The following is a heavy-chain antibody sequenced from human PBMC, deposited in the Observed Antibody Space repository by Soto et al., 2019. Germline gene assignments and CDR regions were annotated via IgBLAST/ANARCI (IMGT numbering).Heavy chain of an antibody. CDR3: ARELYYGSGSPSPDLYGMDV. V-gene: IGHV4-34*01. D-gene: IGHD3-10*01. Sequence: SETLSLTCAVYGGSFSGYYWSWIRQPPGKGLEWIGEINHSGSTNYNPSLKSRVTISVDTSKNQFSLKLSSVTAADTAVYYCARELYYGSGSPSPDLYGMDVWGQGTTVTVSS. CDR2: INHSGST. J-gene: IGHJ6*02. CDR1: GGSFSGYY.